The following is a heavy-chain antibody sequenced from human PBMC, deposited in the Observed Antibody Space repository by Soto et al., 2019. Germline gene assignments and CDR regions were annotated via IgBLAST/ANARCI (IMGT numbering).Heavy chain of an antibody. CDR1: GFTFNTYW. Sequence: LRLSCAASGFTFNTYWMHWVRQAPGKGLVWVSRINSDGTKTTYADSVKGRFTISRDNAKNTVYLQMNSLRAEDTAVYYCATVATDSYDWLDPWGQGTLVTVSS. CDR3: ATVATDSYDWLDP. CDR2: INSDGTKT. J-gene: IGHJ5*02. V-gene: IGHV3-74*01. D-gene: IGHD5-12*01.